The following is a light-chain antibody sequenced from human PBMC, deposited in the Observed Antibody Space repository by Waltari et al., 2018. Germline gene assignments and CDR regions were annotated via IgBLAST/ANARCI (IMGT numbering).Light chain of an antibody. J-gene: IGKJ1*01. V-gene: IGKV3-20*01. CDR3: QQYGTSPWT. Sequence: EIVLTQSPGALSLSPGERATLSCRASQSVTSIYLAWYQQKPGQAPRLLIYGVSSRATSIPDRFSGSGSGTDFTLTISRLEPEDFAVYYCQQYGTSPWTFGQGTKVEIK. CDR1: QSVTSIY. CDR2: GVS.